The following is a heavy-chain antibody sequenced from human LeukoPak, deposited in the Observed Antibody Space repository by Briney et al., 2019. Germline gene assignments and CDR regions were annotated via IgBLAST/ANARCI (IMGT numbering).Heavy chain of an antibody. CDR3: ARGYTYGDF. V-gene: IGHV4-59*08. CDR1: GGSINSSS. D-gene: IGHD5-18*01. Sequence: PSETLSLACSVSGGSINSSSWSWIRQPPGKGLEWIAYMYYTGTTKYNPSLSSRVTISVDASKNQFSPKLTSVTAADTAVYYCARGYTYGDFWGPGTLVTVSS. CDR2: MYYTGTT. J-gene: IGHJ4*02.